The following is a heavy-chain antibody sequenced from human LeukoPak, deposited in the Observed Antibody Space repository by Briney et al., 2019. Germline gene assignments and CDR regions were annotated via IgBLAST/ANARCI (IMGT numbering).Heavy chain of an antibody. Sequence: GASVKVSCKASGYTFTSYAIHWVRQAPGQRLEWMGWINAGNGNTKYSQKFQGRVTITRDTSASTAYMELSSLRSEDTAVYYCARSLYSSSWQYAGDIYYYGMDVWGQGTTVTVSS. CDR2: INAGNGNT. D-gene: IGHD6-13*01. CDR3: ARSLYSSSWQYAGDIYYYGMDV. V-gene: IGHV1-3*01. J-gene: IGHJ6*02. CDR1: GYTFTSYA.